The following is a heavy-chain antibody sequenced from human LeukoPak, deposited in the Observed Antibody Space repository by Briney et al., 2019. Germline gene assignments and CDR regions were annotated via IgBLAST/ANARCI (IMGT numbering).Heavy chain of an antibody. V-gene: IGHV4-34*01. CDR3: ARGDAFDI. CDR1: GGSFSGYY. CDR2: INHSGST. Sequence: SETLSLTCAVYGGSFSGYYWSWIRQPPGKGLEWIGEINHSGSTNYNPSLKSRVTISVDTSKNQFSLKLSSVTAADTAVYYCARGDAFDIWGQGTMVTVSS. J-gene: IGHJ3*02.